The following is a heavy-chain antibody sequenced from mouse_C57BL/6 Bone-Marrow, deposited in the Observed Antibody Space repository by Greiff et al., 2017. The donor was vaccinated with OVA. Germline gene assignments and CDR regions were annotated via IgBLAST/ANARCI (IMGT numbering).Heavy chain of an antibody. Sequence: QVHVKQSGAELARPGASVKLSCKASGYTFTSYGISWVKQRTGQGLEWIGEIYPRSGNTYYNEKFKCKATLTADKSSSTAYMELRSLTSEDSAVYFCARSSLITTVSWYFDVWGTGTTVTVSS. J-gene: IGHJ1*03. CDR2: IYPRSGNT. D-gene: IGHD1-1*01. CDR3: ARSSLITTVSWYFDV. CDR1: GYTFTSYG. V-gene: IGHV1-81*01.